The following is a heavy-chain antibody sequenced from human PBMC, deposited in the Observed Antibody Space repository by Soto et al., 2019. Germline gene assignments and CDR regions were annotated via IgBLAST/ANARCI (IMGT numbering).Heavy chain of an antibody. CDR3: ARGGSITMIVVVTQGGMDV. CDR1: GGSFSGYY. Sequence: SETLSLTCAVYGGSFSGYYWSWIRQPPGKGLEWIGKINHSGSTNYNPSLKSRVTISVDTSKNQFSLKLSSVTAADTAVYYCARGGSITMIVVVTQGGMDVWGQGTTVTVSS. CDR2: INHSGST. V-gene: IGHV4-34*01. J-gene: IGHJ6*02. D-gene: IGHD3-22*01.